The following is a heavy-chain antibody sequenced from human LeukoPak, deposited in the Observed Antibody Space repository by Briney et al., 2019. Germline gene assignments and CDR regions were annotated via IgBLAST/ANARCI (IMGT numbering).Heavy chain of an antibody. J-gene: IGHJ4*02. V-gene: IGHV3-49*04. D-gene: IGHD2-15*01. CDR2: IRSKAYGGTT. CDR1: GFTFGDYA. Sequence: GRSLRLSCTASGFTFGDYAMSWVRQAPGKGLEWVGFIRSKAYGGTTEYAASVKGRFTISRDDSKSIAYLQMNSLKTEDTAVYYCTRGRGHCSGGSCYGYYWGQGTLVTVSS. CDR3: TRGRGHCSGGSCYGYY.